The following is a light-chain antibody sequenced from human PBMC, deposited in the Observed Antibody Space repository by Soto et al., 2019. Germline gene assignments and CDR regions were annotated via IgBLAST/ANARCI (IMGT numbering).Light chain of an antibody. J-gene: IGKJ1*01. Sequence: EIVLTQSPGTLSLSPGKRATLSCRARQSVISTYLAWYQQKPGQAPRLLIYGASSRATGIPDRFSGSGSGTDFTLTISRLEPEDFAVYYCQQYRDSLGTFGQGTKVEIK. V-gene: IGKV3-20*01. CDR3: QQYRDSLGT. CDR1: QSVISTY. CDR2: GAS.